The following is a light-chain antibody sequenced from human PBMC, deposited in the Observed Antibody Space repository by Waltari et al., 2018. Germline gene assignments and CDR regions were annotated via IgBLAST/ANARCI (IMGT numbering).Light chain of an antibody. CDR3: QSYDGGVQGV. CDR1: SGSIASNY. CDR2: EDD. Sequence: FMLTQPHSVSESQGKTVTISCTRSSGSIASNYVQWYQQRPDSSPLTVIYEDDQRPAGVPSRFSGSIDSAANSASLTIAGLKPEDEADYCCQSYDGGVQGVFGGGTRLTVL. V-gene: IGLV6-57*01. J-gene: IGLJ3*02.